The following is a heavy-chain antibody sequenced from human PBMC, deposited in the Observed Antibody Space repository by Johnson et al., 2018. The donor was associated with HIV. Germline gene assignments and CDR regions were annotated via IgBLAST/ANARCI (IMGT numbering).Heavy chain of an antibody. CDR2: ISYDGSNK. J-gene: IGHJ3*02. Sequence: QVQLVESGGGVVQPGRSLRLSCAASGFTFSSYAMHWVRQAPGKGLEWVAVISYDGSNKYYADSVKGRFTISRDNSKNTLYLQMNSRRAEDTAVYYCAREFGPWWEPNAAFDIWGQGTMVTVSS. D-gene: IGHD2-15*01. CDR1: GFTFSSYA. V-gene: IGHV3-30*04. CDR3: AREFGPWWEPNAAFDI.